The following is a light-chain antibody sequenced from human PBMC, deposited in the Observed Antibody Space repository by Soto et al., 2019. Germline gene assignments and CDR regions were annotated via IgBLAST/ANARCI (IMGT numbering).Light chain of an antibody. V-gene: IGLV2-11*01. CDR1: SSDVGGYNC. Sequence: QSALTQPRSVSGSPGQSVTISCTGTSSDVGGYNCVSWYQQHPGKAPKLMIYDVSKRPSGVPDRFSGSKSGNTASLTISGLQAEDEADYYCCSYAGSPYVVFGGGTQLTVL. CDR3: CSYAGSPYVV. CDR2: DVS. J-gene: IGLJ2*01.